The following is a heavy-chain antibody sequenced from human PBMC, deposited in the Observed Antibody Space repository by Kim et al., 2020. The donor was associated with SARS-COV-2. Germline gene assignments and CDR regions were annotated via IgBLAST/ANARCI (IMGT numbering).Heavy chain of an antibody. CDR3: VKSVGECCYYYGLDD. Sequence: GGSLRLSCAASGFAFMNYAMTWVRQAPGKGLEWVSGISGSGGSSYYADSVKGRFTISRDNSKDTVYLQMNSLRADDTAVYYCVKSVGECCYYYGLDDWG. D-gene: IGHD3-10*01. CDR1: GFAFMNYA. CDR2: ISGSGGSS. J-gene: IGHJ6*02. V-gene: IGHV3-23*01.